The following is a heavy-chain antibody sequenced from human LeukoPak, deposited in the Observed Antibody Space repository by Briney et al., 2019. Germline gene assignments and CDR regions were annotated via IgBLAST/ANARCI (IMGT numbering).Heavy chain of an antibody. V-gene: IGHV4-38-2*02. Sequence: PSETLSLTCTVSGYSISSGYYWGWIRQPPGKGLEWIGSGSTYYNPSLKSRVTISVDTSKNQFSLKLSSVTAADTAVYYCARRGVAAAGTFFDYWGQGTLVTVSS. CDR3: ARRGVAAAGTFFDY. CDR2: SGST. D-gene: IGHD6-13*01. J-gene: IGHJ4*02. CDR1: GYSISSGYY.